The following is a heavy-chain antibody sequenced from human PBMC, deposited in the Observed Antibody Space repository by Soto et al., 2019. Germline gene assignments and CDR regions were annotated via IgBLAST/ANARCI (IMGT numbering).Heavy chain of an antibody. D-gene: IGHD1-26*01. CDR3: AGEAGPDAFDI. V-gene: IGHV1-58*01. Sequence: SVKVSCKASGFTFTSSAVQLVRQARGQRLEWIGWIVVGSGNTNYAQKFQERVTMTRNTSISTAYMELSSLRSEDTAVYYCAGEAGPDAFDIWGQGTMVTVSS. CDR2: IVVGSGNT. CDR1: GFTFTSSA. J-gene: IGHJ3*02.